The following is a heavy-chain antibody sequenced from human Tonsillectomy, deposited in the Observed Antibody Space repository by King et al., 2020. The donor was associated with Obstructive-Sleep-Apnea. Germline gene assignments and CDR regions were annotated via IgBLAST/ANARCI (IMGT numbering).Heavy chain of an antibody. V-gene: IGHV1-18*01. CDR2: ISAYNGNT. D-gene: IGHD6-13*01. Sequence: VQLVQSGAEVKKPGASVKVSCKASGYTFTSYGITWVRQAPGQGLEWMGWISAYNGNTNYAQKLQGRVSMTTDTSTNIASMELRSLRSDDTAVYYCASGSGSNWADYWGQGTLVTVSS. CDR1: GYTFTSYG. J-gene: IGHJ4*02. CDR3: ASGSGSNWADY.